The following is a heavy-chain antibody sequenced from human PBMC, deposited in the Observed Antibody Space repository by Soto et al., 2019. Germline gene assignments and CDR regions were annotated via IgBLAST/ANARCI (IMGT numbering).Heavy chain of an antibody. CDR3: ARWRGYCISTSCSYTYYYYGMDV. D-gene: IGHD2-2*01. J-gene: IGHJ6*02. CDR1: GGTFSSYA. V-gene: IGHV1-69*12. Sequence: QVQLVQSGAEVKKPGASVKVSCKASGGTFSSYAISGVRQAPGQGLEWMGGIIPIFGTANYAQKFQGRVTITADESTSTGYMELSSLRSADTAVYYCARWRGYCISTSCSYTYYYYGMDVWGQGTTVTVSS. CDR2: IIPIFGTA.